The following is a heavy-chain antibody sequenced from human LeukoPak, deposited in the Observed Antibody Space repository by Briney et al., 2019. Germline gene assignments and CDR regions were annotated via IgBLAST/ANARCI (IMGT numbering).Heavy chain of an antibody. CDR3: AKSGGYGLIDY. J-gene: IGHJ4*02. V-gene: IGHV4-39*01. Sequence: SETLSLTCTVPGASVSGSPYYWGWIRQPPGKGLEGIASIYSSGSTYYNASLQSRVTISIETSTNQISLRLNSVTAADTAIYYCAKSGGYGLIDYWGQGTLVTVSS. CDR1: GASVSGSPYY. CDR2: IYSSGST. D-gene: IGHD1-26*01.